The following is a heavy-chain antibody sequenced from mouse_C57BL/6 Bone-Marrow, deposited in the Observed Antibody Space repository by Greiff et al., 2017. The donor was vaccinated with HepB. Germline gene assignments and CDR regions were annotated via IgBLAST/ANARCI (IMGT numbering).Heavy chain of an antibody. CDR2: ISSGGDYI. J-gene: IGHJ3*01. V-gene: IGHV5-9-1*02. CDR1: GFTFSSYS. CDR3: ARGQLRPSWFAF. D-gene: IGHD3-2*02. Sequence: DVKLVESGEGLVKPGGSLKLSCAASGFTFSSYSMSWVRQTPEKRLEWVAYISSGGDYIYYADTLKGRFTISIDNARNTLYLQMSSLKSEDTAMYYCARGQLRPSWFAFWDQGTLVTVSA.